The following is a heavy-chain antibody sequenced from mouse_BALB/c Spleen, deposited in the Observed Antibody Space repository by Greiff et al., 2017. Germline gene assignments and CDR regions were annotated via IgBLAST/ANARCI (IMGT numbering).Heavy chain of an antibody. J-gene: IGHJ4*01. CDR2: IWSGGST. CDR1: GFSLTSYG. V-gene: IGHV2-2*02. D-gene: IGHD1-1*02. CDR3: ASLWSYAMDY. Sequence: VKLMESGPGLVQPSQSLSITCTVSGFSLTSYGVHWVRQSPGKGLEWLGVIWSGGSTDYNAAFISRLSISKDNPKSQVFFKMNSLQANDTAIYYCASLWSYAMDYWGQGTSVTVSS.